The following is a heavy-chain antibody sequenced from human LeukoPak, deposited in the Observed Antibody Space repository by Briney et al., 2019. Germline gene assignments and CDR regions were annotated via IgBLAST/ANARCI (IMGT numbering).Heavy chain of an antibody. J-gene: IGHJ2*01. CDR3: AKDPDPRYWYFDL. CDR1: GFTVSSNY. V-gene: IGHV3-53*01. Sequence: GGSLRLSCAASGFTVSSNYMSWVRQAPGKGLEWVSVIFSGGTTYYADSVKGRFTISRDNSKNTLYLQMNSLRAEDTAVYYCAKDPDPRYWYFDLWGRGTLVTVSS. CDR2: IFSGGTT.